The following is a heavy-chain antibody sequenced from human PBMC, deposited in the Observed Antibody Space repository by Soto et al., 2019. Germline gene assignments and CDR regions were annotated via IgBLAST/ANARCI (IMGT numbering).Heavy chain of an antibody. CDR1: AGSFSHYY. CDR3: ARGGSSDWQVALDI. CDR2: IKHSGSS. Sequence: PSVTLSLTCAVYAGSFSHYYWNWIRQSPGKGLEWIGKIKHSGSSNYNPSLRSRVSISVDMSKNQFSLRLTSVTAADTAVYYCARGGSSDWQVALDIWGQGTMVTVSS. V-gene: IGHV4-34*01. D-gene: IGHD6-19*01. J-gene: IGHJ3*02.